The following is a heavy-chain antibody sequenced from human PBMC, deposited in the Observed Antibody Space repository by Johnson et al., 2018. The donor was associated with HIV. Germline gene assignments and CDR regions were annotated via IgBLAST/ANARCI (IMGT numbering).Heavy chain of an antibody. D-gene: IGHD2-2*01. J-gene: IGHJ3*02. CDR3: ARETGDPVVPAARDAFDI. CDR2: ISYDGSNT. CDR1: GFTFSSYA. V-gene: IGHV3-30*04. Sequence: QMQLVESGGGVVQPGRSLRLSCAASGFTFSSYAMHWVRQAPGKGLAWVAVISYDGSNTYYADSVRGRFTISRDNSKATLYLQMNSLRAEDTAVYYCARETGDPVVPAARDAFDIWGQGTMVTVSS.